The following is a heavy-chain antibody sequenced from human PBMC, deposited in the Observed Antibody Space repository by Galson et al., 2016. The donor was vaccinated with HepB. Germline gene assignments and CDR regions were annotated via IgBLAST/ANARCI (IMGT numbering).Heavy chain of an antibody. Sequence: SLRLSCAASGFIFSRYGVAWVRQAPGKGLEWVSIISADGGSTHYADSLKGRFTISRDNAKNTLYLQMNRLRAEDTAVYFCVKGRSAGGYYSVDYWGQGALVTVSS. CDR2: ISADGGST. CDR3: VKGRSAGGYYSVDY. V-gene: IGHV3-23*01. J-gene: IGHJ4*02. D-gene: IGHD3-22*01. CDR1: GFIFSRYG.